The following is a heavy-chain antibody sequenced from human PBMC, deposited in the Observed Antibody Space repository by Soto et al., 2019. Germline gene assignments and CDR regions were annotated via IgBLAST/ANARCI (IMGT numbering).Heavy chain of an antibody. D-gene: IGHD6-19*01. Sequence: SETLSLTCTVSGGSISSGGYYWSWIRQHPGKGLEWIGYIYYSGSTYYNPSLKSRVTISVDTSKNQFSLKLSSVTAADTAVYYCALETRYSSGWYSSGGFDYWGQGTLVTVSS. CDR1: GGSISSGGYY. CDR3: ALETRYSSGWYSSGGFDY. V-gene: IGHV4-31*03. CDR2: IYYSGST. J-gene: IGHJ4*02.